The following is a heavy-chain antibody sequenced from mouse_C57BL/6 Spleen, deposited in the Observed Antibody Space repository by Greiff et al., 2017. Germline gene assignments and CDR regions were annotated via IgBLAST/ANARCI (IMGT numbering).Heavy chain of an antibody. CDR1: GYAFSSSW. Sequence: VQLQQSGPELVKPGASVKISCKASGYAFSSSWMNWVKQRPGKGLEWIGRIYPGDGDTNYNGKFKGKATLTADKSSSTAYMQLSSLTSEDSAVYFCARRGLGRYFDYWGQGTTLTVSS. CDR3: ARRGLGRYFDY. CDR2: IYPGDGDT. V-gene: IGHV1-82*01. D-gene: IGHD4-1*01. J-gene: IGHJ2*01.